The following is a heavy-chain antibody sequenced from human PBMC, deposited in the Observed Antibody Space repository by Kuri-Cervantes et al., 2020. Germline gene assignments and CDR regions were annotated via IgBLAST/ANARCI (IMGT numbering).Heavy chain of an antibody. D-gene: IGHD3-22*01. Sequence: ASVKVSCKASGYSFTTYPISWVRQAPGQGLEWMGWISTYTGNTYYAQNLHDRVTMTTDTSTNTAYMEVRSLRSDDTAVYYCARDRRAFCYYYDSSGFPVYDAFDIWGQGTMVTVSS. CDR2: ISTYTGNT. J-gene: IGHJ3*02. CDR1: GYSFTTYP. CDR3: ARDRRAFCYYYDSSGFPVYDAFDI. V-gene: IGHV1-18*01.